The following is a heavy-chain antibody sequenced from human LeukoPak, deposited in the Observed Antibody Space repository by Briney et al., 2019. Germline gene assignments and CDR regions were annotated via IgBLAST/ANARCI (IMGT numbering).Heavy chain of an antibody. D-gene: IGHD2-15*01. CDR2: ISGSGGST. Sequence: GGSLRLSCAASGFTFSSYAMSWVRQAPGKGLEWVSAISGSGGSTYYADSVKGRFTISRDNSKNTLYLQMNSLRAEDTAVYYCARVGYCSGGSCYSGGPFDYWGQGTLVTVSS. CDR1: GFTFSSYA. V-gene: IGHV3-23*01. J-gene: IGHJ4*02. CDR3: ARVGYCSGGSCYSGGPFDY.